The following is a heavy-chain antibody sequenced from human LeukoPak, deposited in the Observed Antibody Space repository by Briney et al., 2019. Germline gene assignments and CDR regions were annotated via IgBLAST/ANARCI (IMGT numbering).Heavy chain of an antibody. Sequence: PGGSLRLSCAASGFTFDDYAMHWVRQAPGKGLEWVSGISWTCGTIGYVDSVKGRFTISRDNAKNSLYLQMNSLRPEDTAFYYCAKGGQYCSSISCSNGFDYWGQGALVTVSS. D-gene: IGHD2-2*01. CDR2: ISWTCGTI. CDR1: GFTFDDYA. V-gene: IGHV3-9*01. CDR3: AKGGQYCSSISCSNGFDY. J-gene: IGHJ4*02.